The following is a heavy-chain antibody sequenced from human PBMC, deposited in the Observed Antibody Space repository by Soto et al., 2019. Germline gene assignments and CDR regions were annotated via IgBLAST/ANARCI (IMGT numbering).Heavy chain of an antibody. J-gene: IGHJ5*02. CDR3: AYHPPLWDTFDP. CDR2: ISAYNGNT. Sequence: ASVKVSCKASGYTFTSYGISWVRQAPGQGLEWMGWISAYNGNTNYAQKLQGRVTMTTDTSTSTAYMELRSLRSDDTAVYYCAYHPPLWDTFDPWGWGTLGTVGS. D-gene: IGHD3-16*01. V-gene: IGHV1-18*01. CDR1: GYTFTSYG.